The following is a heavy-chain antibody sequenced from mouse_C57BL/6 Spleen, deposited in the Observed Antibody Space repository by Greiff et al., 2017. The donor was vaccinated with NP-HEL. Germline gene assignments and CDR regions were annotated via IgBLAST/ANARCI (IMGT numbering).Heavy chain of an antibody. V-gene: IGHV1-69*01. CDR1: GYTFTSYW. CDR3: ARRWATYYFDY. CDR2: IDPSDSYT. J-gene: IGHJ2*01. Sequence: VQLQQPGAELVMPGASVKLSCKASGYTFTSYWMHWVKQRPGQGLEWIGEIDPSDSYTNYNQKFKGKSTLTVDKSSSTAYMQLSSLTSEDSAVYYCARRWATYYFDYWGQGTTLTVSS. D-gene: IGHD3-1*01.